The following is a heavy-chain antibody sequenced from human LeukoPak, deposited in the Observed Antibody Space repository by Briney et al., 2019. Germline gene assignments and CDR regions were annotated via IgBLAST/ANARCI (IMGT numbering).Heavy chain of an antibody. CDR1: GFTFSDYY. V-gene: IGHV3-11*01. CDR3: ARDRGPCTA. Sequence: GRSLRLSCAASGFTFSDYYMSWLRQAPGKGLEWVSYISSSGSTIYYADSVKGRFTVSRDNAKNSLFLHMNSLRAEDTDVYYCARDRGPCTAWGQGTLVTVSS. CDR2: ISSSGSTI. D-gene: IGHD1-26*01. J-gene: IGHJ4*02.